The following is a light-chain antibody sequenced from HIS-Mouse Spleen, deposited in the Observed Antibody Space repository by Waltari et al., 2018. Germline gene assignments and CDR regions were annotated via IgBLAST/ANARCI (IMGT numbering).Light chain of an antibody. Sequence: SSELTQDPAVSVALGQTVRITCQGDSLRSYYASWYQQKPGKAPVLVIYGKNNRPSGIPDRFPGSSSGNTASLTITGAQAEDEADYYCNSRDSSGNHVVFGGGTKLTVL. CDR3: NSRDSSGNHVV. CDR1: SLRSYY. V-gene: IGLV3-19*01. CDR2: GKN. J-gene: IGLJ2*01.